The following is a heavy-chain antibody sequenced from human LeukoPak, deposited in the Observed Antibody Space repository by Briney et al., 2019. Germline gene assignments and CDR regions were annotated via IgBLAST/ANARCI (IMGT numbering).Heavy chain of an antibody. J-gene: IGHJ3*02. D-gene: IGHD1-7*01. CDR3: ARHSGNYGGAFDI. CDR2: IYSSGST. V-gene: IGHV4-59*01. CDR1: GGSISSYY. Sequence: SETLSLTCTVSGGSISSYYWSWIRQPPGKGLEWIAYIYSSGSTNYNPSLKSRVTISVDTSKNQFSLKLSSVTAADTAVYYCARHSGNYGGAFDIWGQGTMVTVSS.